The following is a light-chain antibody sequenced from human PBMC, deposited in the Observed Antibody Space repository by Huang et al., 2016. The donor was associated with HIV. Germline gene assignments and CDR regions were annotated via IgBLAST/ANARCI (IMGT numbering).Light chain of an antibody. CDR3: QQRSSWPLT. J-gene: IGKJ4*01. CDR1: QNINTY. Sequence: EIVLTQSPVTLSMSPGQRATLSCRASQNINTYLAWYQQKPGQAPRRLLYDASNRATGIPARFSGSGSGTDFTLTISSLEPEDFVVYFCQQRSSWPLTFGGGTTIEIK. V-gene: IGKV3-11*01. CDR2: DAS.